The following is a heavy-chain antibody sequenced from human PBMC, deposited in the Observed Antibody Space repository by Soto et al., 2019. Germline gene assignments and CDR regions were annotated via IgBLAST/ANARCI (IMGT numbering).Heavy chain of an antibody. CDR3: ARGGDGYRDDFDY. V-gene: IGHV4-59*01. D-gene: IGHD5-12*01. J-gene: IGHJ4*02. Sequence: SETLSLTCTASGGSISSYYWSWIRQPPGKGLEWIGYIYYSGSTNYNPSLKSRVTISVDTSKNQFSLKLSSVTAADTAVYYCARGGDGYRDDFDYWGQGTLVTVSS. CDR1: GGSISSYY. CDR2: IYYSGST.